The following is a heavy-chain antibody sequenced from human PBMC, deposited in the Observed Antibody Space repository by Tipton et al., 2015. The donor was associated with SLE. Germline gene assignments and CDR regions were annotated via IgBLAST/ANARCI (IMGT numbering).Heavy chain of an antibody. V-gene: IGHV3-9*01. CDR2: ISWNGGTA. Sequence: RSLRLSCTASGFTFNDFAMHWVRQGPGKGLEWVGGISWNGGTAAYADSVKGRFSISRDNAKKSLYLQMNSPRAEDTALYYCVKDRLRGRGDWLSRTYGMDVWGQGTTVAVSS. J-gene: IGHJ6*02. CDR1: GFTFNDFA. D-gene: IGHD3-9*01. CDR3: VKDRLRGRGDWLSRTYGMDV.